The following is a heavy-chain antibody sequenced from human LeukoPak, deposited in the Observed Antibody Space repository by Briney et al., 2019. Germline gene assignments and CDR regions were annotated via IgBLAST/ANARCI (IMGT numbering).Heavy chain of an antibody. J-gene: IGHJ4*02. CDR1: GYTFTSYG. CDR3: ARAILNSNVLLWFGESVGPFDY. CDR2: ISAYNGNT. V-gene: IGHV1-18*01. Sequence: ASVKVSCKASGYTFTSYGISWVRQAPGQGLEWMGWISAYNGNTNYAQKLQGRVTMTTDTSTSTAYMELGSLRSDDTAVYYCARAILNSNVLLWFGESVGPFDYWGQGTLVTVSS. D-gene: IGHD3-10*01.